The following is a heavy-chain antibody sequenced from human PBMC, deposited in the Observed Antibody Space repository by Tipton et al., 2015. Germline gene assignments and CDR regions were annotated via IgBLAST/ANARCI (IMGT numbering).Heavy chain of an antibody. CDR1: GGSISSDGYY. Sequence: TLSLTCTVSGGSISSDGYYWSWIRQHPGKGLEWIAYIYYSGSTYYNPSLKSRVTISVDTSKNQFSLKLPSVTAADTAVYFCATSYAANPSGFWFWGQGTLVTVSS. CDR2: IYYSGST. D-gene: IGHD2-15*01. J-gene: IGHJ4*02. V-gene: IGHV4-31*03. CDR3: ATSYAANPSGFWF.